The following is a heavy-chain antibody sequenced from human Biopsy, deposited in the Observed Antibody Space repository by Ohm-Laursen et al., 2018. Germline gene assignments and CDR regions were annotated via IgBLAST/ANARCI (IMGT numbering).Heavy chain of an antibody. CDR1: GGSLSSYA. D-gene: IGHD1-14*01. CDR3: ARDRDRRGWFDP. V-gene: IGHV4-4*07. J-gene: IGHJ5*02. Sequence: SQTLSPTCTVSGGSLSSYAWSWIRQPAGKGMEWIGQIYTSGITNYNPSLKSRVTMSVDTSKNTRSLRVSSVTAADTAVYYCARDRDRRGWFDPWGQGTLVTVSS. CDR2: IYTSGIT.